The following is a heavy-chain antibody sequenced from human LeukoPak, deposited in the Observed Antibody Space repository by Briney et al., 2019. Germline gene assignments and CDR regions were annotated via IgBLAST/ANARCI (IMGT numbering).Heavy chain of an antibody. J-gene: IGHJ4*02. CDR1: GFTFSDYY. Sequence: GGSLRLSCAASGFTFSDYYMSWIRQAPGKGLEWVAVIWYDGSNKYYADSVKGRFTISRDNSKNTLYLQMNSLRAEDTAVYYCARDPEYCSGGSCYSVGPGELDYWGQGTLVTVSS. V-gene: IGHV3-33*08. CDR3: ARDPEYCSGGSCYSVGPGELDY. CDR2: IWYDGSNK. D-gene: IGHD2-15*01.